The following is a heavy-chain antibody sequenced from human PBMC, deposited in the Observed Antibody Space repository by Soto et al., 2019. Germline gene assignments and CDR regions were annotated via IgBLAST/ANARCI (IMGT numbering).Heavy chain of an antibody. CDR3: ARVIDWYFDL. D-gene: IGHD2-21*01. CDR2: IYSRGST. J-gene: IGHJ2*01. CDR1: GFTVSSNY. V-gene: IGHV3-66*01. Sequence: EVQLVESGGGLVQPGGSLRLSCAASGFTVSSNYMSWVRQAPGKGLEWVSVIYSRGSTYYADSVKGRFTISRDNSKNTPTFQMNSLRAEDTAMYYWARVIDWYFDLWGRGTLVTVSS.